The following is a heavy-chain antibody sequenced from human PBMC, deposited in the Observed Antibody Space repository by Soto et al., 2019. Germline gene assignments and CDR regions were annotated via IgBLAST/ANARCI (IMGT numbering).Heavy chain of an antibody. CDR2: ISAYNGNT. CDR1: GYTFTSYG. Sequence: ASVKVSCKASGYTFTSYGISWVRQAPGQGLEWMGWISAYNGNTNYAQKLQGRVTMTTDTSTSTAYMELRSLRSDDTAVYYCARDQYSSSSSIGYYYYGMDVWGQGTTVTVSS. D-gene: IGHD6-6*01. V-gene: IGHV1-18*01. CDR3: ARDQYSSSSSIGYYYYGMDV. J-gene: IGHJ6*02.